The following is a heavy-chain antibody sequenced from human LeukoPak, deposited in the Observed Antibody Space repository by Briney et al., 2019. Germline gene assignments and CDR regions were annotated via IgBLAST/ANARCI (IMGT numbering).Heavy chain of an antibody. CDR3: ARDRPTVGFDY. CDR2: IYYSGST. D-gene: IGHD4-17*01. V-gene: IGHV4-59*02. J-gene: IGHJ4*02. Sequence: KTGGSLRLSCAASGFTVSSNFLSWIRQPPGKGLEWIGYIYYSGSTNYNPSLKSRVTISVDTSKNQFSLKLSSVTAADTAVYYCARDRPTVGFDYWGQGTLVTVSS. CDR1: GFTVSSNF.